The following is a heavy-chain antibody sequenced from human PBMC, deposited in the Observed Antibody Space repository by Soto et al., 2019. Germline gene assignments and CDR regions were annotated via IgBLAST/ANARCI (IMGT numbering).Heavy chain of an antibody. V-gene: IGHV4-59*13. CDR1: GGSISGFY. CDR2: MYFSGRT. Sequence: SETLSLTCTVSGGSISGFYWSWIRQPPGKRLEWIGYMYFSGRTNYNPSFKSRVTMSVDTSKNQFSLSLTSVTAADTAVYYCARDMDAADSNWFDPWGQGILVTVSS. CDR3: ARDMDAADSNWFDP. J-gene: IGHJ5*02. D-gene: IGHD6-13*01.